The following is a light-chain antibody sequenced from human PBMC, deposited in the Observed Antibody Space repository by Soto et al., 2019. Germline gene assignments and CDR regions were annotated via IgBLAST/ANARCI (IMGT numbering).Light chain of an antibody. CDR1: TGAVTSGHY. CDR3: LLSYSGAPVV. CDR2: DTS. V-gene: IGLV7-46*01. J-gene: IGLJ2*01. Sequence: QAVVTQEPSLTVSPGGTVTLTCGSSTGAVTSGHYPYWFQQKPGQAPRTLIYDTSNKHSWTPARFSGSLLGGKAALTISGXXXXXXXEXYCLLSYSGAPVVFGGGTKLTVL.